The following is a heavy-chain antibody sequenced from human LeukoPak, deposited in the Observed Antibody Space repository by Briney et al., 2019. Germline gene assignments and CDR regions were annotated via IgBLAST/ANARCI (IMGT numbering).Heavy chain of an antibody. J-gene: IGHJ6*02. CDR1: GFTFSDHY. CDR3: ARRLDGMDV. V-gene: IGHV3-72*01. D-gene: IGHD3-16*01. Sequence: PGGSLRLSCAASGFTFSDHYMDWVRQAPGKGLEWVGRIRNKANSYTTEYAASVKGRFTISRDDSKNSLYLQMSSLKTEDTAVYLCARRLDGMDVWGQGTTVTVSS. CDR2: IRNKANSYTT.